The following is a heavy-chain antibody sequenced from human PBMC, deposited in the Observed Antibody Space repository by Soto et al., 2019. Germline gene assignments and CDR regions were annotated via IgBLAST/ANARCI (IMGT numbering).Heavy chain of an antibody. V-gene: IGHV1-18*01. D-gene: IGHD2-15*01. J-gene: IGHJ4*02. Sequence: EASVKVSCKASGYSFTTYGISWVRQAPGQGLEWMGWISAYNGDTNYAQNFQGRVTMTTDTSMSIVYMELRSLRSDDTAVYYCARDGYCSGGTCYDPTLDYWGQGTLVTVSS. CDR1: GYSFTTYG. CDR2: ISAYNGDT. CDR3: ARDGYCSGGTCYDPTLDY.